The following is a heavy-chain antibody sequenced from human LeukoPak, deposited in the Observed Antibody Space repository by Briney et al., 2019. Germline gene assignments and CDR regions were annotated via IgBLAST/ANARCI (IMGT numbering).Heavy chain of an antibody. J-gene: IGHJ4*02. Sequence: SVKVSCKASGGTFSSHAMSWLRQAPGQGLEWMGGIIPILDITNYAQKFQGRVTITADKSTGTAYMELSSLRSEDTAVYYCAILSDGAYCGGDCFYLDYWGQGTLVTVSS. CDR1: GGTFSSHA. D-gene: IGHD2-21*02. V-gene: IGHV1-69*04. CDR2: IIPILDIT. CDR3: AILSDGAYCGGDCFYLDY.